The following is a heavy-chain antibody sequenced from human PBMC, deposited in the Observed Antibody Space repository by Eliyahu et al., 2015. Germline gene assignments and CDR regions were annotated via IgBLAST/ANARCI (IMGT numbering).Heavy chain of an antibody. CDR3: ARGGTNYYYYYMDV. Sequence: QVQLQESGPGLVKPSQTLSLTCTVSGXXISRGGYYWXWIRQHPGKGLEWIGYIYYSGSTYYNPSLKSRVTISVDTSKNQFSLKLSSVTAADTAVYYCARGGTNYYYYYMDVWGKGTTVTVSS. V-gene: IGHV4-31*03. CDR2: IYYSGST. CDR1: GXXISRGGYY. D-gene: IGHD2-2*01. J-gene: IGHJ6*03.